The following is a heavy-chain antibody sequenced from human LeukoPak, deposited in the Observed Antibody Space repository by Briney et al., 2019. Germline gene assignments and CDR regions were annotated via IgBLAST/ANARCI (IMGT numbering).Heavy chain of an antibody. D-gene: IGHD5-18*01. J-gene: IGHJ5*02. V-gene: IGHV1-46*01. CDR2: INPSGGST. CDR3: AREGDVDTATWHWFDP. CDR1: GYTFTSYY. Sequence: ASVKDSCQASGYTFTSYYMHCVRQAPGQGLEWMGIINPSGGSTSDAQKFQGRVTMTRDTSTSTVYMELSSLRSEDTAVYYCAREGDVDTATWHWFDPGGQGTQVTVSS.